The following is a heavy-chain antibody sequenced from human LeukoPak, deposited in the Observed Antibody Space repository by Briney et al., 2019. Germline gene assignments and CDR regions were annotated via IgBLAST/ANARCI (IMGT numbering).Heavy chain of an antibody. CDR1: GFTFSSHG. Sequence: GGSLRLSCAASGFTFSSHGMTWVRQAPGKGLRWVSAISGSGDSTQYADTVKGRFTISRDNSKNTLFLQMNSLRAEDTAVYYCAKDPSHSGSYSFDYWGQGTLVTVSS. J-gene: IGHJ4*02. CDR3: AKDPSHSGSYSFDY. V-gene: IGHV3-23*01. D-gene: IGHD1-26*01. CDR2: ISGSGDST.